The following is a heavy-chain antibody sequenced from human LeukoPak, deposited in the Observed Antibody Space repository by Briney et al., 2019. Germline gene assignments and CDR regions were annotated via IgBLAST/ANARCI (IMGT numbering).Heavy chain of an antibody. CDR3: ARFPGDWYFDL. J-gene: IGHJ2*01. D-gene: IGHD1-14*01. V-gene: IGHV3-33*01. Sequence: GGSLRLSCAASGITFSSYGMHWVRQAPGKGLEWVAVIWYDGNNKYYADSVKSRFTISRDNSKNTLYLQMNSLRAEDTAVYYCARFPGDWYFDLWGRGTLVTVSS. CDR2: IWYDGNNK. CDR1: GITFSSYG.